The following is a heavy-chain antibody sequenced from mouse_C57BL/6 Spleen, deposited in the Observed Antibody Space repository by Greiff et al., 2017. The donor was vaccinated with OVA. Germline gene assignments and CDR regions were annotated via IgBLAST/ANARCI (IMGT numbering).Heavy chain of an antibody. D-gene: IGHD3-3*01. Sequence: QVQLQQPGPGLVAPSQSLSITCTVSGFSLTSYGVHWVRQPPGKGLEWLVVIWSDGSTTYNSALKSRLSISKDNSKSQVILKMNSLQTDDHAMYFCARHSRDSAFDYWGQGTTLTVSS. J-gene: IGHJ2*01. V-gene: IGHV2-6-1*01. CDR1: GFSLTSYG. CDR3: ARHSRDSAFDY. CDR2: IWSDGST.